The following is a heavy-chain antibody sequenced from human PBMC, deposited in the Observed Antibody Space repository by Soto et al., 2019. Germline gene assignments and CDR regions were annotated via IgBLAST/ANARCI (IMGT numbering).Heavy chain of an antibody. CDR3: ASSRVSGSGLSWFDP. D-gene: IGHD3-10*01. Sequence: PLETLSLTCTVSGGSGSSGSYYWSWIRQPPGKGLEWIGYIYYSGSTNYNPSLQSRVTISVDTSKNQFSLKLSSVTAADTAVYYCASSRVSGSGLSWFDPWGQGTLVTVSS. CDR1: GGSGSSGSYY. J-gene: IGHJ5*02. CDR2: IYYSGST. V-gene: IGHV4-61*01.